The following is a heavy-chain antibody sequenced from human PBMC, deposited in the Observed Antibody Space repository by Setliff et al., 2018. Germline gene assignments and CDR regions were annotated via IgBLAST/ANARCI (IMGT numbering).Heavy chain of an antibody. CDR1: GFSLATTGVG. D-gene: IGHD3-10*01. CDR3: AHRGGYGADSLYYFDV. V-gene: IGHV2-5*02. CDR2: LYWDDVK. Sequence: SGPTLVNPTQTLTLTCTFSGFSLATTGVGVGWIRQPPGKALECLALLYWDDVKRYSPFLKNRLTITQDTSKNQVVLTLTNMDPVDTATYYCAHRGGYGADSLYYFDVWGQGTLVTVSS. J-gene: IGHJ4*02.